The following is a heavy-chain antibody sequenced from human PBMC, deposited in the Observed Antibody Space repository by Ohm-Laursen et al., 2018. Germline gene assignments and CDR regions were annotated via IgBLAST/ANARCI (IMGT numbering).Heavy chain of an antibody. D-gene: IGHD3-16*01. CDR3: ARDHGGYFPSYYFDY. CDR1: GFTFSSYS. Sequence: GSLRLSCAAPGFTFSSYSMNWVRQAPGKGLEWVSYISNSGSTIYYADSVKGRFTISRDNAKNSLYLQMNSLRVEDTAVYYCARDHGGYFPSYYFDYWGQGILVTVSS. J-gene: IGHJ4*02. V-gene: IGHV3-48*01. CDR2: ISNSGSTI.